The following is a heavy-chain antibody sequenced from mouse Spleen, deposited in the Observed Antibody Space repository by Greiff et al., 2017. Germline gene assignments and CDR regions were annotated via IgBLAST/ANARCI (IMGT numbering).Heavy chain of an antibody. J-gene: IGHJ4*01. CDR1: GFTFSSYG. D-gene: IGHD1-1*01. Sequence: EVQLVESGGDLVKPGGSLKLSCAASGFTFSSYGMSWVRQTPDKRLEWVATISSGGSYTYYPDSVKGRFTISRDNAKNTLYLQMSSLKSEDTAMYYCARHLYGSSLYYAMDYWGQGTSVTVSS. V-gene: IGHV5-6*01. CDR2: ISSGGSYT. CDR3: ARHLYGSSLYYAMDY.